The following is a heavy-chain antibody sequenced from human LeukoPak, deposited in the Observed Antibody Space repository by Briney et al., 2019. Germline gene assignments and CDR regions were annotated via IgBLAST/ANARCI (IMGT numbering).Heavy chain of an antibody. D-gene: IGHD3-22*01. CDR1: GGSFSGYY. CDR3: ARGDTDSSGYWFDY. J-gene: IGHJ4*02. CDR2: INHSGST. V-gene: IGHV4-34*01. Sequence: PSETLSLTCAVYGGSFSGYYWSWIRQPPGKGLEWIGEINHSGSTNYNPSLKSRVTISVDTSKNQFSLKLSSVTAADTAVYYCARGDTDSSGYWFDYWGQGTLVTVSS.